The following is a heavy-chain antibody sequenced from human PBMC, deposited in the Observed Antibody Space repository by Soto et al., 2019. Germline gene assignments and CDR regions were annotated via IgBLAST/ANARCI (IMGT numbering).Heavy chain of an antibody. J-gene: IGHJ3*02. CDR1: GFTFSSYA. V-gene: IGHV3-23*01. Sequence: GGSLRLSCAASGFTFSSYAMSWVRQAPGEGLEWVSAISGSGGSTYYADSVKGRFTISRDNSKNTLYLQMNSLRAEDTAVYYCAKVGSFVDAFDIWGQGTMVTVSS. CDR2: ISGSGGST. D-gene: IGHD1-26*01. CDR3: AKVGSFVDAFDI.